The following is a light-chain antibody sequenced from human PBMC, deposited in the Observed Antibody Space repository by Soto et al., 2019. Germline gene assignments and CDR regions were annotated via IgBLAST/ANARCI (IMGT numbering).Light chain of an antibody. CDR1: QSVSSN. CDR2: GAS. CDR3: QQYDNWPWT. J-gene: IGKJ1*01. V-gene: IGKV3-15*01. Sequence: EIVMTQSPATLSVSPGERATLSCRASQSVSSNVAWYQQIPGQTPRLLIYGASTRATTIPVRFSGSGSGTEFTLTISSLQSEDFAVYYCQQYDNWPWTFGQGTKVEIK.